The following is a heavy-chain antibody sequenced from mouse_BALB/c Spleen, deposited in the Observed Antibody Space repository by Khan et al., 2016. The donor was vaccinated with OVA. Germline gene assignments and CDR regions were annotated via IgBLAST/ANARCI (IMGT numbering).Heavy chain of an antibody. CDR1: GYSITSGYG. V-gene: IGHV3-2*02. Sequence: SGPGLVKPSQSLSLTCTVTGYSITSGYGWNWLRQFPGNKLEWMGYISYSGSTNYNPSLKSRISITRDTSKNQFFLQLNSLTTEDTATYYCARTARIKYWGQGTTLTVSS. CDR3: ARTARIKY. D-gene: IGHD1-2*01. J-gene: IGHJ2*01. CDR2: ISYSGST.